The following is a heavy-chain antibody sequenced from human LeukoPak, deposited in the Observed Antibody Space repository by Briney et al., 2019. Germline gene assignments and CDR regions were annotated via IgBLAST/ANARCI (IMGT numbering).Heavy chain of an antibody. Sequence: PGGSLRLSCGAPGFTFSSFEMNWVRQAPGKGLEWVSYISSSGSTIYYADSVKGRFTISRDNAKNSLYLEMNSLRAEDAAVYYCAKVRWGSDNALDSWGQGTLVTGSS. D-gene: IGHD3-16*01. J-gene: IGHJ4*02. CDR3: AKVRWGSDNALDS. CDR2: ISSSGSTI. V-gene: IGHV3-48*03. CDR1: GFTFSSFE.